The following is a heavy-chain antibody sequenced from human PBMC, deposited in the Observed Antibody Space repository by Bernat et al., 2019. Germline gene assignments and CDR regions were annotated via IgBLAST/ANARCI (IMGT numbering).Heavy chain of an antibody. CDR1: GFTFSSHW. D-gene: IGHD3-16*02. CDR2: LNQDGSET. V-gene: IGHV3-7*03. J-gene: IGHJ4*02. Sequence: EVQLVESGGGLVQPGGSLILSCAASGFTFSSHWMGWVRQAPGGGLEWVANLNQDGSETYYVDSLKGRFTISRDNTKNSLYLQMNSLRTEDTAVYFCARLGYRLAEYWGQGTLVTVSA. CDR3: ARLGYRLAEY.